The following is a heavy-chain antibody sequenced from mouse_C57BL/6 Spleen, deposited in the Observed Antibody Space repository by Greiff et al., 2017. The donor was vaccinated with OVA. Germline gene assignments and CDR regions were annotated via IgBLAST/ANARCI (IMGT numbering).Heavy chain of an antibody. CDR1: GYTFTSYW. D-gene: IGHD1-1*01. V-gene: IGHV1-69*01. Sequence: QVQLQQPGAELVMPGASVKLSCKASGYTFTSYWMHWVKQRPGQGLEWIGEIDPSASYTNYNQKFKGKSTLTVDKSSSTAYMQLSSLTSEDSTVYYCARGTTVVPDYFDYWGQGTTLTVSS. CDR2: IDPSASYT. J-gene: IGHJ2*01. CDR3: ARGTTVVPDYFDY.